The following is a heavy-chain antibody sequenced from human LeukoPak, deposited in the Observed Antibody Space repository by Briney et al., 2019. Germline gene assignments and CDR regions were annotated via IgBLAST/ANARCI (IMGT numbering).Heavy chain of an antibody. D-gene: IGHD3-10*01. J-gene: IGHJ3*02. V-gene: IGHV4-59*01. CDR3: AKSIGYGLVDI. CDR1: GGFISNYY. CDR2: IFYSGST. Sequence: SETLSLTCSVSGGFISNYYWGWVRQPPGKGLEWIGNIFYSGSTYYSPSLKSRVTTSLDTSRNQFSLKLNSVTAADAAVYYCAKSIGYGLVDIWGQGTMVTVSS.